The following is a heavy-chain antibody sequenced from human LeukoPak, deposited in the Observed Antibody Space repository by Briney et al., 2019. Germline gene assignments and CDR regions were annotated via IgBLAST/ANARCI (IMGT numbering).Heavy chain of an antibody. J-gene: IGHJ4*02. D-gene: IGHD5-12*01. CDR2: ISSSGSTM. Sequence: GGSLRLSCAASGFIFSDYYMSWIRQAPGKGLEWDSYISSSGSTMYYTDSVKGRFTISRDNAKDSLYLQMNSLRAEDTAVYYCARDPGSGYEEHFDYWGQGTLVTVSS. V-gene: IGHV3-11*01. CDR1: GFIFSDYY. CDR3: ARDPGSGYEEHFDY.